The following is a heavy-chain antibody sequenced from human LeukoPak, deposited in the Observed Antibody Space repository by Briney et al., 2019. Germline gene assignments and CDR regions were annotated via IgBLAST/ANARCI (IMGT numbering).Heavy chain of an antibody. Sequence: GGSLRLSCAASGFIFSSYWMAWVRQPPGKGLGWGATIKQDGSQFNSMDSVKGRCTISRDNAKTSLYLQMNSLRDEDTAIYFCARNRSYPDGGSSFDFDYWGQGTLATVSS. CDR1: GFIFSSYW. CDR3: ARNRSYPDGGSSFDFDY. CDR2: IKQDGSQF. V-gene: IGHV3-7*01. D-gene: IGHD3-16*02. J-gene: IGHJ4*02.